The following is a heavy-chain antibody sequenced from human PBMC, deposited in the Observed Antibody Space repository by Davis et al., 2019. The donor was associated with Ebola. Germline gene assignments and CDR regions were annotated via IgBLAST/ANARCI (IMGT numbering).Heavy chain of an antibody. Sequence: PGGSLRLSCAASGFTFSRYWMSWVRQAPGKGLEWVANIKQDGSEKYYVDSVKGRFSISRDKVKESLYLQMNTLRAEDTAVYYCARVNEVKYYYDSSGDHMGFWFDPWGQGTLVTVSS. D-gene: IGHD3-22*01. CDR2: IKQDGSEK. CDR3: ARVNEVKYYYDSSGDHMGFWFDP. J-gene: IGHJ5*02. CDR1: GFTFSRYW. V-gene: IGHV3-7*03.